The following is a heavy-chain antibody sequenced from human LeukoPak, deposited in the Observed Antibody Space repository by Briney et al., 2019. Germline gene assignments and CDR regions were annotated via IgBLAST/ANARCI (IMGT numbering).Heavy chain of an antibody. CDR2: ISGSGGST. D-gene: IGHD6-19*01. CDR3: AKDRRAGYSSGWYYFDY. CDR1: GFTFSSYA. V-gene: IGHV3-23*01. Sequence: PGGSLRLSCAASGFTFSSYAMSWVRQAPGKGLEWVSAISGSGGSTYYADSVKGRFTISRDNSKNTLYLQMNSLRAEDTAVYYCAKDRRAGYSSGWYYFDYWGQGTLVTVSS. J-gene: IGHJ4*02.